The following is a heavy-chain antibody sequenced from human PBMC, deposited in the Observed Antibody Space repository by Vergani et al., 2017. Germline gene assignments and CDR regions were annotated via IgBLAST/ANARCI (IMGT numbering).Heavy chain of an antibody. CDR1: GFTFSSYA. CDR3: ARELHRYDLKAFDY. V-gene: IGHV3-23*01. J-gene: IGHJ4*02. D-gene: IGHD3/OR15-3a*01. Sequence: EVQLLESGGGLVQPGGSLRLSCAASGFTFSSYAMSWVRQAPGKGLEWVSAISGSGGSTYYADSVKGRFTISRDNAKNSLYLQMNSLRAEDTAVYYCARELHRYDLKAFDYWGQGTLVTVSS. CDR2: ISGSGGST.